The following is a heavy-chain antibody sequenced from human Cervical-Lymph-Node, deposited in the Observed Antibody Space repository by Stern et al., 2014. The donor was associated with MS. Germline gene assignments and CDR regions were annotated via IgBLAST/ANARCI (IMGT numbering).Heavy chain of an antibody. Sequence: QVQLVQSGAEVKKPGPSVKVSCKASGYSFIHYGINWVRQAPGQGLEWMGWISPYNGDTNYAQKPQDRVTMTTDTSTTTAYMELRSLTFADTAVYHCARGSGEGWSYFDLWGRGTLVTVSS. CDR2: ISPYNGDT. J-gene: IGHJ2*01. D-gene: IGHD2-15*01. V-gene: IGHV1-18*01. CDR3: ARGSGEGWSYFDL. CDR1: GYSFIHYG.